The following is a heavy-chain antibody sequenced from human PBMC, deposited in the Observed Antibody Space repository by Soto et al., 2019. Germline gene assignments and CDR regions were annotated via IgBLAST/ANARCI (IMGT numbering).Heavy chain of an antibody. D-gene: IGHD3-10*01. CDR3: STESPVLLWFGEFFNGMDV. J-gene: IGHJ6*02. Sequence: SVKVSCKASGFTFTSSAMQWVRQARGQRLDWIGWIVVGSGNTNYAQKFQERVTITRDISTSTAYMELSSLSSEDTAVYYCSTESPVLLWFGEFFNGMDVWGQGTTVTVSS. CDR1: GFTFTSSA. V-gene: IGHV1-58*02. CDR2: IVVGSGNT.